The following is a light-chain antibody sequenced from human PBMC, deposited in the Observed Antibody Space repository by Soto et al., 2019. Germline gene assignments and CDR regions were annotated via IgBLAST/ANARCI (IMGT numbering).Light chain of an antibody. CDR2: DAS. J-gene: IGKJ5*01. V-gene: IGKV3-11*01. Sequence: IVSTQSPGTLSLSPGERATLSCRASQSVSSYLAWYQQKPGQAPRLLIYDASNRATGIPARFSGSGSGTDFTLTISSLEPEDFAVYYCQQRSNWPPLITFGQGTRLEIK. CDR1: QSVSSY. CDR3: QQRSNWPPLIT.